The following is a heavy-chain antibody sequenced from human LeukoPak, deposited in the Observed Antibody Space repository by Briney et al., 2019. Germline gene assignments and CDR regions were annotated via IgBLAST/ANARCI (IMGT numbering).Heavy chain of an antibody. CDR1: GFTISSNW. D-gene: IGHD4-23*01. V-gene: IGHV3-7*01. CDR3: ARGSRGNFDY. Sequence: AGSLSLSCAASGFTISSNWLSWVRQAQGQGLEWVANIKLDGSENNYEDSVKGRFTTSKDNAKNSLYLQMNSLRAEDTAVYYGARGSRGNFDYWGQGTLVTVSS. CDR2: IKLDGSEN. J-gene: IGHJ4*02.